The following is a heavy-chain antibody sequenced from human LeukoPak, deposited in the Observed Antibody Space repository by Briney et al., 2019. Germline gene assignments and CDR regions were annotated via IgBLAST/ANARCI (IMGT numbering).Heavy chain of an antibody. J-gene: IGHJ5*02. CDR2: INPSASST. CDR3: AREALLTLNWFDP. Sequence: ASVKVSCKASGYTFTSYHIHWVRQAPGQGLEWMGIINPSASSTDYAQKFQGRVTMTRDTSTTTVYMELTSLRSEDTAVYYCAREALLTLNWFDPWGQGTLVTVSS. CDR1: GYTFTSYH. V-gene: IGHV1-46*01. D-gene: IGHD2-8*02.